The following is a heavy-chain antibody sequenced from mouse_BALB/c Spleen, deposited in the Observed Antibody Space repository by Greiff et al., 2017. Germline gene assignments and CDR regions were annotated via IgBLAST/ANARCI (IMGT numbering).Heavy chain of an antibody. CDR1: GYTFTSYW. V-gene: IGHV1-69*02. CDR3: TRFIATATWLGFDY. CDR2: IYPSDSYT. Sequence: QVQLQQPGAELVRPGASVKLSCKASGYTFTSYWINWVKQRPGQGLEWIGNIYPSDSYTNYNQKFKDKATLTVDKSSSTAYMQLSSPTSEDSAVYYCTRFIATATWLGFDYWGQGTTLTVSS. D-gene: IGHD1-2*01. J-gene: IGHJ2*01.